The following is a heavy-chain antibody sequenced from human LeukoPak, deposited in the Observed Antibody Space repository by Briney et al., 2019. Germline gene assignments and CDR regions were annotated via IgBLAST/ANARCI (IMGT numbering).Heavy chain of an antibody. CDR3: AKLDCSGGSCNYYGMDV. CDR2: ISWNSGSI. D-gene: IGHD2-15*01. V-gene: IGHV3-9*01. CDR1: GFPFDDYA. J-gene: IGHJ6*02. Sequence: GRSLSLSCAASGFPFDDYAMHWVRQAPGKGLEWVSGISWNSGSIGYADSVKGRFTISRDNAKNSLYLQMNSLRAEDTALYYCAKLDCSGGSCNYYGMDVWGQGTTVTVSS.